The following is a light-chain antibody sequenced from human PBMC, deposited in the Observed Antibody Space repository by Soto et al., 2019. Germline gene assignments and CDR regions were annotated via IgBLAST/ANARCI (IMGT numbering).Light chain of an antibody. Sequence: QSALTQPPSASGSPGQSVTISCTGTSSDVGGYNYVSWYQQHPGKAPKLMIYEVSKRPSGVPDRFSGSKSGNRASLTVSGLQAEDEADYYCSSYARTNNFVVFGGGTKLTVL. J-gene: IGLJ2*01. V-gene: IGLV2-8*01. CDR2: EVS. CDR3: SSYARTNNFVV. CDR1: SSDVGGYNY.